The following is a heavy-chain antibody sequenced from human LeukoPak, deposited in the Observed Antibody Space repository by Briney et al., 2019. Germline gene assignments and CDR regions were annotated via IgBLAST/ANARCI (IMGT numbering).Heavy chain of an antibody. CDR1: GFTFSSYA. CDR3: ARDLYSGYPTHYYGMDV. Sequence: PGRSLRLSCAASGFTFSSYATHWVRQAPGKGLEWVAVISYDGSNKYYADSVKGRFTISRDNSKNTLYLQMNSLRAEDTAVYYCARDLYSGYPTHYYGMDVWGQGTTVTVSS. CDR2: ISYDGSNK. J-gene: IGHJ6*02. V-gene: IGHV3-30-3*01. D-gene: IGHD5-12*01.